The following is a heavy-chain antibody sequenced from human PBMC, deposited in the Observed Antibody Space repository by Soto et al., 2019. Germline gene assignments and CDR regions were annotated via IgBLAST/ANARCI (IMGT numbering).Heavy chain of an antibody. CDR3: TTEFLDVDTAMVIDY. V-gene: IGHV3-15*01. Sequence: PGGSLRLSCAASGFTFSNAWMSWVRQAPGKGLEWVGRIKSKTDGGTTDYAAPVKGRFTISRDDSKNTLYLQMNSLKTEFTAVYYCTTEFLDVDTAMVIDYWGQGTLVTVSS. CDR2: IKSKTDGGTT. CDR1: GFTFSNAW. D-gene: IGHD5-18*01. J-gene: IGHJ4*02.